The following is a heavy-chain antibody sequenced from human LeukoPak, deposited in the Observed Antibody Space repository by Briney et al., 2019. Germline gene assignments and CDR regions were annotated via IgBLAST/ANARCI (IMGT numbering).Heavy chain of an antibody. V-gene: IGHV3-9*01. D-gene: IGHD6-13*01. CDR1: GFTFDDYA. CDR2: ISWNSGSI. CDR3: AKSAGPRYYYYYMDV. Sequence: GRSLRLSCAASGFTFDDYAMHWVRQAPGKGLEWVSGISWNSGSIGYADSVKGRFTISRDNAKNSLYLQMNSLRAEDTALYYCAKSAGPRYYYYYMDVWGKGTTVTASS. J-gene: IGHJ6*03.